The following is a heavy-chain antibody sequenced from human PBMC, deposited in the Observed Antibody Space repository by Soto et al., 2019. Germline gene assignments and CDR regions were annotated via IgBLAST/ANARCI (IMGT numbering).Heavy chain of an antibody. CDR3: ARDPVTKYYGSGSKFDF. Sequence: QVQLVESGGGVVQPGRSLRLSCAASGFNFGFYAMHWVRQAPGKGLEWVAVISYDGSNHYHADSVKGRFTISRDNSRNTLHVQMNSLRPEDTAIYFCARDPVTKYYGSGSKFDFWGQGTLVIVSS. CDR2: ISYDGSNH. CDR1: GFNFGFYA. D-gene: IGHD3-10*01. V-gene: IGHV3-30-3*01. J-gene: IGHJ4*02.